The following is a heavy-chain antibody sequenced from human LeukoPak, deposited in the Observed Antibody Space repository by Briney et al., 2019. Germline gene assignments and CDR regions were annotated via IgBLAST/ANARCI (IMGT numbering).Heavy chain of an antibody. J-gene: IGHJ5*02. CDR2: IKQDGSEK. V-gene: IGHV3-7*01. CDR3: ARSCSSTSCYAVWFDP. Sequence: GGSLRLSCAASGFTFSSYWMSWVRQAPGKGLEWVANIKQDGSEKYYVDSVKGRFTNSRDNAKNSLYLQMNSLRAEDTAVYYCARSCSSTSCYAVWFDPWGQGTLVTVSS. D-gene: IGHD2-2*01. CDR1: GFTFSSYW.